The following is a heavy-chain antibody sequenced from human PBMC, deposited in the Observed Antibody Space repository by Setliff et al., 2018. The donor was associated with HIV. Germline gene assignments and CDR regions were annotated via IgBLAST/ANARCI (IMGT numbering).Heavy chain of an antibody. Sequence: GGSLRLSCAASGFTFSSYAMHWVRQAPGKGLEWVAVISYDGSNKYYADSVKGRFTISRDNSKNTLYLQMNSLRAEDTAVYYCARGYCSSTSCYMLYYFDYWAREPWSPSPQ. CDR3: ARGYCSSTSCYMLYYFDY. V-gene: IGHV3-30*04. J-gene: IGHJ4*02. CDR2: ISYDGSNK. D-gene: IGHD2-2*02. CDR1: GFTFSSYA.